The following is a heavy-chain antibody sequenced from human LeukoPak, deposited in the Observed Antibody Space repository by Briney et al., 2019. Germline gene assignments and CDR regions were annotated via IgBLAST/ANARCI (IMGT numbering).Heavy chain of an antibody. Sequence: GGSLRLSCAASGFTFSDYYMSWIRQAPGKGLVWVPSINSDGSSTIYADSVKGRFTISRDNAKNTLHLQMNSLRVEDTAVYYCAGFYSGWSWGQGTLITVSS. CDR2: INSDGSST. J-gene: IGHJ5*02. D-gene: IGHD6-19*01. V-gene: IGHV3-74*01. CDR3: AGFYSGWS. CDR1: GFTFSDYY.